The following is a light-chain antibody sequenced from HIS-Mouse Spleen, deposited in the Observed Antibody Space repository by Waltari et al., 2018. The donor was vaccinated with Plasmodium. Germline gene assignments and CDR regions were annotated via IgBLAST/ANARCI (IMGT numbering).Light chain of an antibody. CDR2: YYSDSDK. V-gene: IGLV5-37*01. CDR3: MIWPSNASGV. J-gene: IGLJ3*02. CDR1: TAINVGSYN. Sequence: QPVLTQPPSSSASPGDSARLTCTLPTAINVGSYNLYWYQQKPGSPPRYLLYYYSDSDKGQGSGVPSRFSGSKDASANTGILLISGLQSEDEADYYCMIWPSNASGVFGGGTKLTVL.